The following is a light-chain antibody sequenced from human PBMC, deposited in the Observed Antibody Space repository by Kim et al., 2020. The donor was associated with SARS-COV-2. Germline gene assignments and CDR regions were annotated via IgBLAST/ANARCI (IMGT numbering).Light chain of an antibody. CDR2: AAS. J-gene: IGKJ4*01. CDR3: QQLNNYPLT. Sequence: DIQLTQSPSFLSASVGDRVTITCRASQGISSYLAWYQQKPGKAPKLLIYAASTLQSGVPSRFSGSGSGTEFTLTISNLQPEDFATYYCQQLNNYPLTFGGGTKLEI. CDR1: QGISSY. V-gene: IGKV1-9*01.